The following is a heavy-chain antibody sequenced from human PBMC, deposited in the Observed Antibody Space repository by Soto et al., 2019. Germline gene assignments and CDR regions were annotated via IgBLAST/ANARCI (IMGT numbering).Heavy chain of an antibody. CDR3: AISDYYDSSGYYVGAFDI. CDR2: ISAYNGNT. J-gene: IGHJ3*02. V-gene: IGHV1-18*01. Sequence: QVQLVQSGAEVKKPGASVKVSCKASGYTFTSYGISWVRQAPGQGLERMGWISAYNGNTNNAQKLRGRVTMTTDTSTNTAYRGLRSPRSDDTAVYYCAISDYYDSSGYYVGAFDIWGQGTIVTVSS. D-gene: IGHD3-22*01. CDR1: GYTFTSYG.